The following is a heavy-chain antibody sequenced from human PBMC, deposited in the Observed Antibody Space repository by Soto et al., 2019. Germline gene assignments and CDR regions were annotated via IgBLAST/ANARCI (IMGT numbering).Heavy chain of an antibody. CDR2: IYPGDSDT. D-gene: IGHD6-6*01. V-gene: IGHV5-51*01. CDR1: GYSFTSYW. J-gene: IGHJ6*02. Sequence: GESLKISCNGSGYSFTSYWIGWVRQMPGKGLEWMGIIYPGDSDTRYSPSFQGQVTISADKSISTAYLQWSSLKDSDTAMYYCARSGSSGSMFYYYYGMDVWGQGTTVTVSS. CDR3: ARSGSSGSMFYYYYGMDV.